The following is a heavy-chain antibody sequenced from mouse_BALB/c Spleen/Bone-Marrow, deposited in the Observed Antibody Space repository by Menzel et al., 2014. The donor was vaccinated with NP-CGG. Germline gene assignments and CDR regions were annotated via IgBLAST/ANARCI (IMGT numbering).Heavy chain of an antibody. J-gene: IGHJ3*01. Sequence: EVKVVESGGGLVKLGGSLKLSCAASGFTFSSYYMSWVRQTPEKMLELVAAINSNGGITYYPYTVKGRFTISRDNAKNTLYLQMSSLKSEDSALYYCARHEDDDGAWFAYWGQGTLVTVSA. CDR1: GFTFSSYY. D-gene: IGHD2-4*01. V-gene: IGHV5-6-2*01. CDR3: ARHEDDDGAWFAY. CDR2: INSNGGIT.